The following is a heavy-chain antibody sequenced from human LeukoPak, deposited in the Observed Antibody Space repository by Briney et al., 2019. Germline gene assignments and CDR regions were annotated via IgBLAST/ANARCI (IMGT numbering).Heavy chain of an antibody. Sequence: SETLSLTCAVYGGSFSGYYWSWIRQPPGKGLEWIGEINQSGSTNYNPSLKSRVTISVDTSKNQFSLKLSSVTAADTAVYYCARGELLLWFGELYPSGMDVWGQGTTVTVSS. D-gene: IGHD3-10*01. J-gene: IGHJ6*02. CDR3: ARGELLLWFGELYPSGMDV. CDR1: GGSFSGYY. CDR2: INQSGST. V-gene: IGHV4-34*01.